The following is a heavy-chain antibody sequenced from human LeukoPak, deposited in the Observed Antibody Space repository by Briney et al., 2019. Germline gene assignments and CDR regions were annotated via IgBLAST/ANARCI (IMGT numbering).Heavy chain of an antibody. J-gene: IGHJ3*01. Sequence: PSETLSPTCTVSGGSISNYYWSWIRQPPGKGLEWIGYIYYSGSTNYNPSLKSRVTISVDTSKNQFSLKLTSVTAADTAVYYCASAWGTYCGGDCNTNAFDVWGQGTMVTVSS. V-gene: IGHV4-59*01. CDR3: ASAWGTYCGGDCNTNAFDV. CDR2: IYYSGST. D-gene: IGHD2-21*02. CDR1: GGSISNYY.